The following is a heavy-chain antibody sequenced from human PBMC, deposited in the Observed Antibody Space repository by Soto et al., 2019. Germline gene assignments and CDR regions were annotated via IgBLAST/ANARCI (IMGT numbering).Heavy chain of an antibody. CDR1: GVTLSDSY. CDR2: IDNRGSPI. D-gene: IGHD1-7*01. CDR3: AKLGQFDS. Sequence: GGSLRLSCAASGVTLSDSYMSWIRQAPGKGLEWVAYIDNRGSPINYADSVRGRFTISRDNAKNSLYLQMNSLRPGDTATYYCAKLGQFDSWGQGTLVTVSS. J-gene: IGHJ4*02. V-gene: IGHV3-11*01.